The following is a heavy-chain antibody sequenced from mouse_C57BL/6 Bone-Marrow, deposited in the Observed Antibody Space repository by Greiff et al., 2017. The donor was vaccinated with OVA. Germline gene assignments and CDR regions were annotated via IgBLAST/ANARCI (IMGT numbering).Heavy chain of an antibody. D-gene: IGHD1-1*01. CDR1: GYTFTSYG. Sequence: VQLQQSGAELVRPGASVKLSCKASGYTFTSYGISWVKQRTGQGLEWIGEIYPSSGNTYYNEKFKGKATLTADKSSSTAYMDLRRMTSEAADDYFCAGWRGSWFDYWGQGTLVTVSA. CDR3: AGWRGSWFDY. CDR2: IYPSSGNT. J-gene: IGHJ3*01. V-gene: IGHV1-81*01.